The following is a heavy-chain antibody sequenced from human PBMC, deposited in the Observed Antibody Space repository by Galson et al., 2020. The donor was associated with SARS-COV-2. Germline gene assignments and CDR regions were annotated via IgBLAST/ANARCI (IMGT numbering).Heavy chain of an antibody. J-gene: IGHJ4*02. CDR1: GFSLSASGVG. CDR2: IYWDDDK. CDR3: AQRSGINYTLAN. Sequence: SGPTLVKPTQTLTLTCTFSGFSLSASGVGVGWIRQPPGKALEWLALIYWDDDKRYNPSLNSRLAITKDTSKNQVVLTMTNMGPVDTATYYCAQRSGINYTLANWGQGTLVTVSS. D-gene: IGHD3-3*01. V-gene: IGHV2-5*02.